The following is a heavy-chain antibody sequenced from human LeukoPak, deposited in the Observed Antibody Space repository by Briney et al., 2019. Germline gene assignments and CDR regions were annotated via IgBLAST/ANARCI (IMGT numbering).Heavy chain of an antibody. V-gene: IGHV3-33*01. CDR2: IWYDGSNK. CDR1: GFTFSRYG. Sequence: GGSLRLSCAASGFTFSRYGMHWVRQAPGKGLEWVAVIWYDGSNKYYADSVKGRFTISRDNYKNTLYLQMNSLRTEDTAVYYCARDQGSYCFDYWGQGTLVTVSS. J-gene: IGHJ4*02. D-gene: IGHD3-10*01. CDR3: ARDQGSYCFDY.